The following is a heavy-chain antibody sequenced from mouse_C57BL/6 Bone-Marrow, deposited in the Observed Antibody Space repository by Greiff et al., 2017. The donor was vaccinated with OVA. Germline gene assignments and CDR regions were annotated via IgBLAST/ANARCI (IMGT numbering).Heavy chain of an antibody. CDR3: ARGGYFAWFAY. D-gene: IGHD3-2*02. CDR2: ISYSGST. Sequence: VQLKEPGPGMVKPSQSLSLTCTVTGYSITSGYDWHWIRHFPGNKLEWMGYISYSGSTNYNPSLKSRISITHDTSKNHFFLKLNSVTTEDTATYYCARGGYFAWFAYWGQGTLVTVSA. CDR1: GYSITSGYD. J-gene: IGHJ3*01. V-gene: IGHV3-1*01.